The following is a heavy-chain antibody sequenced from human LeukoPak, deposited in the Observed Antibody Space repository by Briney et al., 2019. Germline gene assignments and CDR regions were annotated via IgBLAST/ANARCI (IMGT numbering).Heavy chain of an antibody. J-gene: IGHJ4*02. CDR2: IYTSGST. Sequence: SETLSLTCTVSGGSISSYYWSWLRQPAGKGLEWIGRIYTSGSTNYNPSLKSRVTMSVDTSKNQFSLKLSSVTAADTAVYYCAREKDLHRRYSGYDLGFDYWGQGTLVTVSS. V-gene: IGHV4-4*07. CDR3: AREKDLHRRYSGYDLGFDY. CDR1: GGSISSYY. D-gene: IGHD5-12*01.